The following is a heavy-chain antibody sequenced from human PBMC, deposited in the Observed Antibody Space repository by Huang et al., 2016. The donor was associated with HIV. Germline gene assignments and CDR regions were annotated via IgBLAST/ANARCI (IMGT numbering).Heavy chain of an antibody. Sequence: EVQLVESGGGLVQPGGSLRLSCAASGFTFSGYWMHWVRQAPGKGLVWCSRINSDGSSSGYADSVKGRFTISRDNAKNTLYLQMNSLRAEDTAVYYCVRDPRIQSWLNYFDYWGQGTLVSVSS. D-gene: IGHD3-22*01. V-gene: IGHV3-74*01. J-gene: IGHJ4*02. CDR2: INSDGSSS. CDR3: VRDPRIQSWLNYFDY. CDR1: GFTFSGYW.